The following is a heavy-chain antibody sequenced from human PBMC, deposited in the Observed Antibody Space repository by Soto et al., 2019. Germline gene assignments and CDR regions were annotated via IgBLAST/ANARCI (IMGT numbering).Heavy chain of an antibody. CDR2: IIPISDTT. J-gene: IGHJ6*02. CDR3: ARSQGSSTSLEIYYYFYYGMDV. D-gene: IGHD2-2*01. Sequence: QVQLVQSGAEVKKPGSSVKVSCKASGGTFSSYAISWVRQAPGQGLEWMGGIIPISDTTNYAQKFQGRVTITADESTSTAYMELSSLRSEDTAVYYGARSQGSSTSLEIYYYFYYGMDVWCQGTTVTVSS. V-gene: IGHV1-69*01. CDR1: GGTFSSYA.